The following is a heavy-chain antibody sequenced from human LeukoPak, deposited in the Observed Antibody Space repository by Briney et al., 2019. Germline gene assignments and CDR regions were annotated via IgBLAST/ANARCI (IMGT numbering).Heavy chain of an antibody. Sequence: ASVKVSCKASGYTFTNFDINWVRQATGQGLELMGWMNPRSGYTGYLQKFQGRVTMTGSTSISTAYLELNSLTSEDTDVYYCARGNRLYSSSWSSLPFDIWGQGSMVTVSS. J-gene: IGHJ3*02. CDR2: MNPRSGYT. CDR3: ARGNRLYSSSWSSLPFDI. V-gene: IGHV1-8*01. CDR1: GYTFTNFD. D-gene: IGHD6-13*01.